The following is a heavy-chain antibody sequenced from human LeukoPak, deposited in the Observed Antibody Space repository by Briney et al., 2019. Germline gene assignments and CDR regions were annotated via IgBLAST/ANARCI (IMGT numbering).Heavy chain of an antibody. J-gene: IGHJ5*01. CDR1: GGSIRSNNHY. Sequence: NPSETLSLTCAVSGGSIRSNNHYWGWIRQPPGKGLEWIGNIYFNGNIAYNPSLQSRVTISVDTSKNQFSLRLNSVTSADTAMYYCARVELIVALPTSFDPWGQGTLVTVSS. CDR3: ARVELIVALPTSFDP. CDR2: IYFNGNI. D-gene: IGHD5-12*01. V-gene: IGHV4-39*07.